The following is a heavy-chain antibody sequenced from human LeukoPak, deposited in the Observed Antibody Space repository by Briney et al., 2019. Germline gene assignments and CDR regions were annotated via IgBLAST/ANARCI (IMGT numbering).Heavy chain of an antibody. V-gene: IGHV4-31*03. CDR2: IYYSGST. CDR1: GGSISSGAYY. J-gene: IGHJ4*02. CDR3: ARTDIVVVPAAMGFDY. D-gene: IGHD2-2*01. Sequence: PSETLSLTCTVSGGSISSGAYYWSWIRQHPGKGLEWIGYIYYSGSTYYNPSLKSRVTISVDTSKNQFSLKLSSVTAADTAVYYCARTDIVVVPAAMGFDYWGQGTLVTVSS.